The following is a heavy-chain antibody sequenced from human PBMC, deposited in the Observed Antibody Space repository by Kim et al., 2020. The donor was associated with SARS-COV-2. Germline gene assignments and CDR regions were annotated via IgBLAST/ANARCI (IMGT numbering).Heavy chain of an antibody. D-gene: IGHD3-16*01. CDR1: GGSFSGYY. V-gene: IGHV4-34*01. CDR2: INHSGST. CDR3: ASWIPGGACDY. J-gene: IGHJ4*02. Sequence: SETLSLTCAVYGGSFSGYYWSWIRQPPGKGLEWIGEINHSGSTNYNPSLKSRVTISVDTSKNQFSLKLSSVTAADTAVYYCASWIPGGACDYWGQGTLVTVSS.